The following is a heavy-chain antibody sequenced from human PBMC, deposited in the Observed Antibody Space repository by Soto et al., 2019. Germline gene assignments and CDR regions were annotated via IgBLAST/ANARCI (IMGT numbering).Heavy chain of an antibody. CDR1: GYTLTRYD. D-gene: IGHD3-10*01. Sequence: ASVKVSCKASGYTLTRYDINWVRQATGQGLEWMGWMNPNSGNTGYAQKFQGRVTMTRNTSISTAYMELSSLRSEDTAVYYCARGRWVNTMVRGRQSAFDPWGQGTLVTVSS. J-gene: IGHJ5*02. CDR3: ARGRWVNTMVRGRQSAFDP. V-gene: IGHV1-8*01. CDR2: MNPNSGNT.